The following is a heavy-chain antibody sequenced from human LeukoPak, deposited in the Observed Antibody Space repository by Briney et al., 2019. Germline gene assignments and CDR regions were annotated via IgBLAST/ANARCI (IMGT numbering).Heavy chain of an antibody. Sequence: GGSLRLSCAASGFTFSSHSMNWVRQAPGKGLEWVSYISSSSSTIYYADSVKGRFTISRDNSKNTLYLQVNSLRAEDTAIYYCAKSVYYGSHRSFDYWGQGTLVTVSS. CDR3: AKSVYYGSHRSFDY. V-gene: IGHV3-48*01. D-gene: IGHD3-10*01. CDR2: ISSSSSTI. CDR1: GFTFSSHS. J-gene: IGHJ4*02.